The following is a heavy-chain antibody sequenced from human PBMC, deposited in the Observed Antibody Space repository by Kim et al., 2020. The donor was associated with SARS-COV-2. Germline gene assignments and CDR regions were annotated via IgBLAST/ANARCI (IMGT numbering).Heavy chain of an antibody. J-gene: IGHJ6*02. CDR2: IDPSDSYT. CDR1: GYSFTSYW. V-gene: IGHV5-10-1*01. D-gene: IGHD3-22*01. CDR3: ARLGYYDSSGYYFPDGMDV. Sequence: GESLKISCKGSGYSFTSYWISWVRQMPGKGLEWMGRIDPSDSYTNYSPSFQSHVTISADKSISTAYLQWSSLKASDTAMYYCARLGYYDSSGYYFPDGMDVWGQGTTVTVSS.